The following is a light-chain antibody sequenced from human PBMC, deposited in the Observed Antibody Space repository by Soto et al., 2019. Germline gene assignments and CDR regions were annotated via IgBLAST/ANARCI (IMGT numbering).Light chain of an antibody. V-gene: IGKV1-39*01. J-gene: IGKJ1*01. Sequence: DIQMPQSPSSLSASVGDRVTVSCRASRTIRSYINWYQQKPGEAPKLLIYMASNLQSGVPSRFSGSGSGTEFTLTINSLQTEDLAAYFWQQSYTTPRTFGQGTKVEL. CDR3: QQSYTTPRT. CDR1: RTIRSY. CDR2: MAS.